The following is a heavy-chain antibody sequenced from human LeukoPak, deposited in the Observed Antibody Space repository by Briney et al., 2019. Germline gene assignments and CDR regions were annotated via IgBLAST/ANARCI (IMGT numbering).Heavy chain of an antibody. Sequence: SQTLSLTCTVSGGSISSGSYYWSWIRQPAGKGLEWIGRIYTSGSTNYNPSLKSRVTISVDTSKNQFSPKLSSVTAADTAVYYCAREETQYSSSFGATRWGQGTLVTVSS. V-gene: IGHV4-61*02. CDR2: IYTSGST. CDR3: AREETQYSSSFGATR. D-gene: IGHD6-6*01. J-gene: IGHJ4*02. CDR1: GGSISSGSYY.